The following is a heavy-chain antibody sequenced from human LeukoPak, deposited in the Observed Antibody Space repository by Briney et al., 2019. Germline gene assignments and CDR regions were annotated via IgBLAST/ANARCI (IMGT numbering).Heavy chain of an antibody. D-gene: IGHD3-10*01. Sequence: GGSLRVSCAASGFTFSSYAMSWVRQAPGKGLEWISHISGGGTTYYADSVEGRFTISRDNSKNTLSLQMNSLRAGDTALYYCAKAGGSRNQPFDYWGQGTLVTVSS. J-gene: IGHJ4*02. CDR3: AKAGGSRNQPFDY. CDR1: GFTFSSYA. CDR2: ISGGGTT. V-gene: IGHV3-23*01.